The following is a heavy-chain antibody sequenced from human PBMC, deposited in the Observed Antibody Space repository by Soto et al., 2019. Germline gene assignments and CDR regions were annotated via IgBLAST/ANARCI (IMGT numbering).Heavy chain of an antibody. D-gene: IGHD5-18*01. CDR1: GFTFSSYG. CDR2: ISYDGSNK. Sequence: QVQLAESGGGVVQPGRSLRLSCAASGFTFSSYGMHWVRQAPGKGLEWVAVISYDGSNKYYADSVKGRFTISRDNSKNTLYLQMNSLRAEDTAVYYCAIIVGYSYGYGMDVWGQGTTVTVSS. V-gene: IGHV3-30*03. J-gene: IGHJ6*02. CDR3: AIIVGYSYGYGMDV.